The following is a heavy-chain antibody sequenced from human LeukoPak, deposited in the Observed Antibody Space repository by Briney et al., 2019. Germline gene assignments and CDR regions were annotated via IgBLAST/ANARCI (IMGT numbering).Heavy chain of an antibody. CDR3: AREAPPGYYFDY. CDR1: GFTFSNYG. J-gene: IGHJ4*02. D-gene: IGHD1-1*01. V-gene: IGHV3-23*01. CDR2: ITGSGGST. Sequence: PGGSLRLSCAASGFTFSNYGLSWVRQAPGKGLEWVSGITGSGGSTYYADSVKGRFTISRDNSKNTLFLQMNSLRGEDTAVYYCAREAPPGYYFDYWGQGTLVTVSS.